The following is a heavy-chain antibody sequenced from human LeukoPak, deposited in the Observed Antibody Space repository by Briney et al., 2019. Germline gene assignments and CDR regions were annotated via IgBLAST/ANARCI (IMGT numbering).Heavy chain of an antibody. V-gene: IGHV3-23*01. D-gene: IGHD4-11*01. CDR2: IGAGGTFT. Sequence: GGSLRHSCTASRFTFSSYAMNWGRQAPGKGVEWVSRIGAGGTFTYSADSVKGRFTIFRDNSRNTLYLQMNSLRADDTAVYYCAKDLDYTTYAYYFDYWGQGTLVTVSS. CDR1: RFTFSSYA. CDR3: AKDLDYTTYAYYFDY. J-gene: IGHJ4*02.